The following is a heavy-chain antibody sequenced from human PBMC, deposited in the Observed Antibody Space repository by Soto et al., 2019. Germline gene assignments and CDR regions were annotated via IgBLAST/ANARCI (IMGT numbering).Heavy chain of an antibody. CDR1: GYTFTSYG. CDR2: ISAYNGNT. Sequence: ASVKVSCKASGYTFTSYGISWVRQAPGQGLEWMGWISAYNGNTNYAQKLQGRVTMTTDTSTSTAYMELRSLRSDDTAVYYCARVEWWITGTVNTFDYWGQGTLVTVSS. D-gene: IGHD1-20*01. J-gene: IGHJ4*02. CDR3: ARVEWWITGTVNTFDY. V-gene: IGHV1-18*01.